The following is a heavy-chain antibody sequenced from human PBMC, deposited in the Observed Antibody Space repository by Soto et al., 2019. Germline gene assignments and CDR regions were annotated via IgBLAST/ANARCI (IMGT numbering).Heavy chain of an antibody. J-gene: IGHJ5*02. CDR3: ARDSLDYGDYPYNWFDP. D-gene: IGHD4-17*01. V-gene: IGHV3-30-3*01. Sequence: QVQLVESGGGVVQPGRSLRLSCAASGFTFSSYAMHWVRQAPGKGLAWEPVISYDGSNKYYADSVKGRFTISRDNSKNTLYLQMKSLRAEDMAVYYCARDSLDYGDYPYNWFDPWGQGTLVTVS. CDR1: GFTFSSYA. CDR2: ISYDGSNK.